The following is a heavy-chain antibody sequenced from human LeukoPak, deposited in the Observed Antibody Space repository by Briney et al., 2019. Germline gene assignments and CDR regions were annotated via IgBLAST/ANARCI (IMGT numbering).Heavy chain of an antibody. Sequence: GGSLRLSCATSGFTLSSYSMNWVGQAPGKGLEWVSYISSGSTTIYYADSVKGRFTISRDNAKNSLYLQMNSLRAEDTAVYYCARDVEQWLVRVYYFDYWGQGTLVTVSS. CDR3: ARDVEQWLVRVYYFDY. CDR2: ISSGSTTI. J-gene: IGHJ4*02. V-gene: IGHV3-48*01. D-gene: IGHD6-19*01. CDR1: GFTLSSYS.